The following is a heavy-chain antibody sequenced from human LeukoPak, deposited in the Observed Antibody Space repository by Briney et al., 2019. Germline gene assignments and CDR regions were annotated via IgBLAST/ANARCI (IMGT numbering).Heavy chain of an antibody. CDR2: TYYRSKWYN. D-gene: IGHD3-3*01. V-gene: IGHV6-1*01. Sequence: SQTLSLTCAISGDSVSSNSAAWNWIRQSPSRGLEWLGRTYYRSKWYNDYAVSVKSRITINPDTSKNQFSLQLNSVTPEDTAVYYCARDRFLEWLYPRRDAFDIWGQGTMVTVSS. CDR3: ARDRFLEWLYPRRDAFDI. J-gene: IGHJ3*02. CDR1: GDSVSSNSAA.